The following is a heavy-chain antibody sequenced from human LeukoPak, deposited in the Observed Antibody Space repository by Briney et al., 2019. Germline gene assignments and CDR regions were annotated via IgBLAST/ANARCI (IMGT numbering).Heavy chain of an antibody. Sequence: GSSVKVSCKASGGTFSSYAISWVRQAPGQGLEWMGGIIPIFGTANYAQKFQGRVTITADESTSTAYMELSSLRSEDTAVYYCARGLKYYYDSSGYFGWYFDPWGRGTLVTVSS. D-gene: IGHD3-22*01. V-gene: IGHV1-69*01. J-gene: IGHJ2*01. CDR1: GGTFSSYA. CDR2: IIPIFGTA. CDR3: ARGLKYYYDSSGYFGWYFDP.